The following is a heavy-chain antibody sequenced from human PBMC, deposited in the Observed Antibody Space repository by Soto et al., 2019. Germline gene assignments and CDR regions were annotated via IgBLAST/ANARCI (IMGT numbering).Heavy chain of an antibody. CDR2: ISYDGSNK. J-gene: IGHJ5*02. V-gene: IGHV3-30-3*01. CDR1: GFTFSSYA. D-gene: IGHD2-2*01. Sequence: QVQLVESGGGVVQPGRSLRLSCAASGFTFSSYAMHWVRQAPGKGLEWVAVISYDGSNKYYADSVKGRFTISRDNSKNTLYLQMNSLRAEDTAVYYCARDEPFEDIVVVPAAILGGYLWFDPWGQGTLVTVSS. CDR3: ARDEPFEDIVVVPAAILGGYLWFDP.